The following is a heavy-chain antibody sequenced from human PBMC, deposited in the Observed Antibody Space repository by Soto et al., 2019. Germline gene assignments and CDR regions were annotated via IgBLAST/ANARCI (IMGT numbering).Heavy chain of an antibody. J-gene: IGHJ4*02. CDR2: IKQDGSEK. CDR1: GFTFSSYW. Sequence: EVQLMESGGGLVQPGGSLRLSCAASGFTFSSYWMSWVRQAPGKGLEWVANIKQDGSEKYYVDSVKGRFTISRDNAKNSLYLQMNSLRAEDTAVYYCARWSPRLRYFDWGLDYWGQGTLVTVSS. V-gene: IGHV3-7*05. CDR3: ARWSPRLRYFDWGLDY. D-gene: IGHD3-9*01.